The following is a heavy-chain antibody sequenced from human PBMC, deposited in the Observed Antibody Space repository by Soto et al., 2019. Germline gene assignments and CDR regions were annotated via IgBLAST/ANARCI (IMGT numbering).Heavy chain of an antibody. J-gene: IGHJ4*02. V-gene: IGHV3-30*18. CDR2: ISSDERKK. Sequence: QVQLVESGGGVVQPGRALRLACAASGFTFSRHGMHWVRQAPGKGRERGAVISSDERKKYYGHAEKGRFTISRDNSKNTLYLHMNSLRIEDTAVYYCAKDQNVLRFLEWLTALDYWGQGTVVTVS. CDR1: GFTFSRHG. CDR3: AKDQNVLRFLEWLTALDY. D-gene: IGHD3-3*01.